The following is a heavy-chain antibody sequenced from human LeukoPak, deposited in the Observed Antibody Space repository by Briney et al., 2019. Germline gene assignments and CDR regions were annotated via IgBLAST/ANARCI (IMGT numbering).Heavy chain of an antibody. D-gene: IGHD7-27*01. CDR3: AKSPSNWARFDY. Sequence: AGSLRLSCAASGFTFSSYEMNWVRQAPGKGLEWISYISSSSSSTIYADSVKGRFTISRDNAKNSLYLQMNSLRVEDTAVYYCAKSPSNWARFDYWGQGSLATVSS. J-gene: IGHJ4*02. CDR1: GFTFSSYE. V-gene: IGHV3-48*03. CDR2: ISSSSSST.